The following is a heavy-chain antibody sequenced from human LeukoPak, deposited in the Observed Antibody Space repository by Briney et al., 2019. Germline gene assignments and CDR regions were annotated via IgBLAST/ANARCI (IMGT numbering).Heavy chain of an antibody. D-gene: IGHD3-9*01. CDR3: ARHAPEYFDFL. CDR1: GASISGYY. CDR2: IYYTGTT. V-gene: IGHV4-59*08. Sequence: PSETLSLTCTVSGASISGYYCSWIRQPPGKGLEWIGYIYYTGTTTYNPSLKSRVTMSVDTSKNQFSLTLSSVTAADTAVYYCARHAPEYFDFLWGQGTRVTVSS. J-gene: IGHJ4*02.